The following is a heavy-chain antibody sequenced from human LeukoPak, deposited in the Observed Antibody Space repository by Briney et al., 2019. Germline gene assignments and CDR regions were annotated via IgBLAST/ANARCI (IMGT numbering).Heavy chain of an antibody. CDR1: GFTFSSYA. CDR2: ITGNGGST. V-gene: IGHV3-23*01. D-gene: IGHD4-23*01. J-gene: IGHJ4*02. Sequence: PGGSLRLSCAASGFTFSSYAMSWVRQAPGKGLEWVSAITGNGGSTYYADSVKGRFTISRDNSKNTLYLQMSSLRAEDTAVYYCVKDPFHGGNPLYYFHYWGQGTLVTVSS. CDR3: VKDPFHGGNPLYYFHY.